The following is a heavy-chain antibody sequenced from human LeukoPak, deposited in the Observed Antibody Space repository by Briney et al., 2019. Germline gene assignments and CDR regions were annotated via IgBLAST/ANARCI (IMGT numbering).Heavy chain of an antibody. D-gene: IGHD1-1*01. CDR1: GYIFTSYG. CDR2: ISTYNGNT. J-gene: IGHJ4*02. Sequence: ASVKVSCKASGYIFTSYGISWVRQAPGQGLEWMGWISTYNGNTNYAQKLQGRVTMTTDTSTSTAYMELRSLRSDDTAVYYCGRGNWNDELGYWGQGTLVTVSS. CDR3: GRGNWNDELGY. V-gene: IGHV1-18*01.